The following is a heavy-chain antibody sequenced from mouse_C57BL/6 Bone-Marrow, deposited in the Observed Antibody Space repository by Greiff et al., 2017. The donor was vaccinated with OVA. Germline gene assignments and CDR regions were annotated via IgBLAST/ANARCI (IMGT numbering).Heavy chain of an antibody. CDR3: ARVTTVYAMDY. D-gene: IGHD1-1*01. Sequence: EVKVVESGGGLVQPGGSLSLSCAASGFTFTDYYMSWVRQPPGKALEWLGFIRNKANGYTTEYSASVKGRFTISRDNSQSILYLQMNALRAEDSATYYCARVTTVYAMDYWGQGTSVTVSS. CDR1: GFTFTDYY. CDR2: IRNKANGYTT. J-gene: IGHJ4*01. V-gene: IGHV7-3*01.